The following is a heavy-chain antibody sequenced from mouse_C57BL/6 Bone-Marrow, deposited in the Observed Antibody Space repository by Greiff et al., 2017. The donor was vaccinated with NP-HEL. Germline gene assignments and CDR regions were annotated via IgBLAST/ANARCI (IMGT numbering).Heavy chain of an antibody. CDR2: INPSNGGT. D-gene: IGHD1-1*01. CDR1: GYTFTSYW. CDR3: ARWGYGSSRRYSDV. Sequence: VQLQQPGTELVKPGASVKLSCKASGYTFTSYWLHWVKQRPGQGLEWIGNINPSNGGTNYNEKFKSKATLTVDKSSSTAYMQLSSLTSEDSAVYYCARWGYGSSRRYSDVWGTGTTVTVSS. J-gene: IGHJ1*03. V-gene: IGHV1-53*01.